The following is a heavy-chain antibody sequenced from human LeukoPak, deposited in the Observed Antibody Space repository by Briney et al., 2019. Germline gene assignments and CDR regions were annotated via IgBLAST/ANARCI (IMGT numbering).Heavy chain of an antibody. CDR2: ISGSGGNT. CDR3: ARTRLWFYFDY. V-gene: IGHV3-23*01. D-gene: IGHD5-18*01. J-gene: IGHJ4*02. CDR1: GFTFSDYG. Sequence: PGGTLRLSCAASGFTFSDYGMSWVRQAPGKGLEWVSTISGSGGNTYYAHSVKGRFTISRDNSKNTLYLQMNSLRAEDTAVYYCARTRLWFYFDYWGRGTLVTVSS.